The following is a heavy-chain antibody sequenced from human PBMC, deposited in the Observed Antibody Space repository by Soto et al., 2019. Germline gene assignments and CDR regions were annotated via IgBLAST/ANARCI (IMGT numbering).Heavy chain of an antibody. Sequence: GSLRLSCTASGFSFSNSGMQWVRQTPGKGLEWVALISFDGDKYYVDSVKGRFTISRDNPTNTVYLQMNRLRPEDTAVYYCARDYARGWCQFWGQGTLVTVSS. CDR3: ARDYARGWCQF. D-gene: IGHD2-8*02. J-gene: IGHJ4*02. CDR1: GFSFSNSG. CDR2: ISFDGDK. V-gene: IGHV3-30*03.